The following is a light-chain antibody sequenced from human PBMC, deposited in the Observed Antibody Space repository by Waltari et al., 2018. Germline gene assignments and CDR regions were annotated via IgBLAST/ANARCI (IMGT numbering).Light chain of an antibody. J-gene: IGKJ4*01. CDR3: QQRSIWPLT. CDR2: DTF. Sequence: EIVLTQSPATLSVSPGERATLSCRASESVFGYLAWYQQKPGQPPRLLIFDTFKRATGIPARFSGSGYGTDFTLTINSLETEDFALYYCQQRSIWPLTFGGGTKVDVK. V-gene: IGKV3-11*01. CDR1: ESVFGY.